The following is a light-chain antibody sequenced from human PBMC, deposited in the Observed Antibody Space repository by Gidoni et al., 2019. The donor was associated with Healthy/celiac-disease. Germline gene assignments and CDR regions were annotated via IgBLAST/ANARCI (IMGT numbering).Light chain of an antibody. V-gene: IGLV2-8*01. CDR1: SSDVGGYNY. CDR2: EVS. Sequence: QSALTQPPSASGAPGQSVTISCTGTSSDVGGYNYVSWYQQPPVKAPKLMIYEVSKRPSVVPDLFSGSKSGNTASLTVSGLQAEDEADYYCSSYAGSNNLVFGGGTKLTVL. J-gene: IGLJ2*01. CDR3: SSYAGSNNLV.